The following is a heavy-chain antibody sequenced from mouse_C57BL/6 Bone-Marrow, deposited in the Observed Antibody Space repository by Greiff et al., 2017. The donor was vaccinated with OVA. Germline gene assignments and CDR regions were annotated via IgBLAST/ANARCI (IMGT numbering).Heavy chain of an antibody. CDR2: FYPGSGSI. D-gene: IGHD1-1*01. J-gene: IGHJ2*01. CDR3: ARHEETTVVAPLDY. Sequence: VKVVESGAELVKPGASVKLSCKASGYTFTEYTIHWVKQRSGQGLEWIGWFYPGSGSIKYNEKFKDKATLTADKSSSTVYMELSRLTSEDSAVYVCARHEETTVVAPLDYWGQGTTLTVSS. CDR1: GYTFTEYT. V-gene: IGHV1-62-2*01.